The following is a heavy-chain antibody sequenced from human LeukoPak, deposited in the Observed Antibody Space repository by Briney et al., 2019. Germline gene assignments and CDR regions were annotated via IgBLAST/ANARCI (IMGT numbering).Heavy chain of an antibody. J-gene: IGHJ6*04. V-gene: IGHV4-34*01. CDR1: GGSFSGYY. Sequence: SETLSLTGAVYGGSFSGYYWSWIRQPPGKGLEWIGEINHSGSTNYNPSLKSRVTISVDTSKNQFSLKLSSVTAADTAVYYCARGVAVAATEKNGMDVWGKGTTVTVSS. D-gene: IGHD6-19*01. CDR2: INHSGST. CDR3: ARGVAVAATEKNGMDV.